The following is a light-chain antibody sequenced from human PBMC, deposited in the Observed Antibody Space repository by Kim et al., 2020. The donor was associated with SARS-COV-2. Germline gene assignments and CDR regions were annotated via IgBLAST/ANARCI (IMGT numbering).Light chain of an antibody. CDR1: QDIGND. J-gene: IGKJ5*01. CDR3: LQHRTYPIT. V-gene: IGKV1-17*01. CDR2: GAS. Sequence: ASVGDRVTITCRASQDIGNDLGWYQQSPGRAPKRLIYGASNLQSGVPSRFSGSGSETEFTLTINSLQPEDFATYFCLQHRTYPITFGQGTQLEIK.